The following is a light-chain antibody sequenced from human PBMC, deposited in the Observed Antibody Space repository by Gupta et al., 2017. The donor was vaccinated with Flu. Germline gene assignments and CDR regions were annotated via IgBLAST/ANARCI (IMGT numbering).Light chain of an antibody. V-gene: IGLV3-1*01. Sequence: SPGQTAVITCSGDKLGDKFACWYQQKPGQSPTLVIYQDTKRPSGIPERFSGSNSGNTATLXIXGTQAMXEADYYCQVWDSSTGVFGGGTKVTVL. CDR3: QVWDSSTGV. CDR2: QDT. J-gene: IGLJ2*01. CDR1: KLGDKF.